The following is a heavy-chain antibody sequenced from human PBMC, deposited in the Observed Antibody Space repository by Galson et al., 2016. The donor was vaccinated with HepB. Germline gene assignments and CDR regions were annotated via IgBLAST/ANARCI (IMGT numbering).Heavy chain of an antibody. D-gene: IGHD3-10*01. V-gene: IGHV3-30*04. Sequence: SLRLSCAASGFGFSTQAMHWVRQAPGKGLEWVAVISFDGSEHYYADSVKGRFTISRDNSKNALYLQLNSLRAEDTAVYYCSREDILWLNNPNHYGMDVWGKGTTVTVSS. CDR1: GFGFSTQA. CDR2: ISFDGSEH. CDR3: SREDILWLNNPNHYGMDV. J-gene: IGHJ6*04.